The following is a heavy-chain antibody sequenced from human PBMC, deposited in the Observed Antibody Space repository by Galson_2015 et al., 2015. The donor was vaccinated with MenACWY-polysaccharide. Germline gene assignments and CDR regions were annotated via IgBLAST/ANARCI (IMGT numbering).Heavy chain of an antibody. CDR3: ARTGHSYGLSCYFDY. CDR1: GFTFSSYC. V-gene: IGHV3-21*01. J-gene: IGHJ4*02. CDR2: ISSSSSYI. Sequence: SLRLSCAASGFTFSSYCMNWVRQAPGKGLEWVSSISSSSSYIYYADSVKGRFTIYRDNAKNSLYLQMNSLRAEDTAVYYCARTGHSYGLSCYFDYWGQGTLVTVSS. D-gene: IGHD5-18*01.